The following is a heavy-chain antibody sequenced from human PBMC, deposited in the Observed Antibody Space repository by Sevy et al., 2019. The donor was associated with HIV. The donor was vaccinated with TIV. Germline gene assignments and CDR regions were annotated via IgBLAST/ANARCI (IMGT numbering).Heavy chain of an antibody. CDR3: AKDRSMAWGHFFGDY. Sequence: GGSLRLSCVASGFTFRSYSMNWVRQAPGKGLEWVSAISGSGGSTYYADSVKGRFTISRDNSKNTLYLQMNSLRAEDTAVYYCAKDRSMAWGHFFGDYWGQGTLVTVSS. J-gene: IGHJ4*02. CDR2: ISGSGGST. V-gene: IGHV3-23*01. D-gene: IGHD3-3*02. CDR1: GFTFRSYS.